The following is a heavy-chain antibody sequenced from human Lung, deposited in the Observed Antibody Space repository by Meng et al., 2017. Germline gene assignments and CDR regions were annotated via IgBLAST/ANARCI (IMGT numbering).Heavy chain of an antibody. CDR3: ARDFSAAMRFDY. V-gene: IGHV3-21*01. CDR2: ISSSNSYI. J-gene: IGHJ4*02. Sequence: EVQLGEAGGGRGKPGGGLRRACAASGFTFSSHTMNWVRQAPGKGLEWVSSISSSNSYIYYADSVKGRFTISRDNAKNSLYLQMNSLRAEDTAVYYCARDFSAAMRFDYWGQGTLVTVSS. CDR1: GFTFSSHT. D-gene: IGHD6-25*01.